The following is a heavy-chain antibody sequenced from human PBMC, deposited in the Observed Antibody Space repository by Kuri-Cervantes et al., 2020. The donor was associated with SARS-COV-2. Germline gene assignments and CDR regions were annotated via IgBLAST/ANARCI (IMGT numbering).Heavy chain of an antibody. J-gene: IGHJ4*02. CDR1: GGSFSGYY. CDR2: INHSGST. V-gene: IGHV4-34*01. CDR3: AGGKDIVATIDAFVY. Sequence: GSLRLSCAVYGGSFSGYYWSWIRQPPGKGLEWIGEINHSGSTNYNPSLKSRVTISVDTSKNQFSLKLSSVTAADTAVYYCAGGKDIVATIDAFVYWGQGTLVTVSS. D-gene: IGHD5-12*01.